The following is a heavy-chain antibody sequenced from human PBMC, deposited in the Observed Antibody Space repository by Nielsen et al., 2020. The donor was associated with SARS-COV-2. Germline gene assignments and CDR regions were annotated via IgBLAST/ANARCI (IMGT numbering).Heavy chain of an antibody. CDR3: AKAVDIVATISYGMDV. V-gene: IGHV3-20*04. CDR2: INWNGGSI. CDR1: GFTFDDYG. D-gene: IGHD5-12*01. Sequence: GESLKISCAASGFTFDDYGMSWVRQAPGKGLEWVSGINWNGGSIGYADSVKGRFTISRDNAKNSLYLQMNSLRAEDTALYYCAKAVDIVATISYGMDVWGQGTTVTVSS. J-gene: IGHJ6*02.